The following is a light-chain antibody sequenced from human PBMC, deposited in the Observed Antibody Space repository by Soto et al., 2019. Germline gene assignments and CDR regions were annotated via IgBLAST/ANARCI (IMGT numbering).Light chain of an antibody. Sequence: DIQMTQSPSSLSASIGDRVTITCRASQSMYTYLNWYQQKPGKAPKLLIYAASNLQSGVPSRFSGSGSGTDFTLTVSSLQPEDFATYYCQPTYTTPITFGHGPRLAIK. J-gene: IGKJ5*01. CDR1: QSMYTY. V-gene: IGKV1-39*01. CDR3: QPTYTTPIT. CDR2: AAS.